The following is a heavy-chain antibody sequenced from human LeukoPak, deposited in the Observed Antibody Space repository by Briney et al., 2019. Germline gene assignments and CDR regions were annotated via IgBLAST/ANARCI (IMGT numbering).Heavy chain of an antibody. CDR3: ARVLIKDDAFDI. D-gene: IGHD2/OR15-2a*01. Sequence: ASVKVSCKASGYSFTSYGISWVRQAPGQGLEWVGWISAYNGNTNYAQKLQGRVTMTTDTSTSTAYMDLGSLRSDDTAVYYCARVLIKDDAFDIWGQGTMVTVSS. CDR2: ISAYNGNT. CDR1: GYSFTSYG. J-gene: IGHJ3*02. V-gene: IGHV1-18*01.